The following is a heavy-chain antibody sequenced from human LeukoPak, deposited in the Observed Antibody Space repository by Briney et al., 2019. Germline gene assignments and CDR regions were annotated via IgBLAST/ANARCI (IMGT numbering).Heavy chain of an antibody. CDR1: GGTFSSYA. Sequence: SVKVSCKASGGTFSSYAISWVRQAPGQGLEWMGRIIPILGIANYEQKFQGRVTITADKSTSTAYMELSSLRSEDTAVYYCASDDIVVVPAATPPYYYYYGMDVWGQGTTVTVSS. CDR3: ASDDIVVVPAATPPYYYYYGMDV. V-gene: IGHV1-69*04. CDR2: IIPILGIA. D-gene: IGHD2-2*01. J-gene: IGHJ6*02.